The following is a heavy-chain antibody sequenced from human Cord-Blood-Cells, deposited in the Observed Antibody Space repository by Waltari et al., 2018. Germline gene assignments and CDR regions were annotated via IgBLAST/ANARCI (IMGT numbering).Heavy chain of an antibody. V-gene: IGHV4-39*01. J-gene: IGHJ3*02. D-gene: IGHD3-3*01. CDR1: GGSISSSSYY. CDR2: IYYSGST. CDR3: ASRALQRLLDDYDAFDI. Sequence: QLQLQESGPGLVKPSETLSLTCTVSGGSISSSSYYWGWIRQPPGKGLEWIGSIYYSGSTYYNPSLKSRVTISVDTSKNQFSLKLSSVTAADTAVYYCASRALQRLLDDYDAFDIWGQGTMVTVSS.